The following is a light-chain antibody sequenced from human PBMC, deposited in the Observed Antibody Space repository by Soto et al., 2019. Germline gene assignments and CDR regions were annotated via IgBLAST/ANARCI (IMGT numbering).Light chain of an antibody. Sequence: QSVLTQSPSASASLGASVKLTCTLSSGHSSYAIAWPQQQPEKGPRYLMKLNTDGSHSKGDGIPDRFSGSSSGAERYLTISSLQSEDEADYYCQTWDTGIHVVFGGGTKLTVL. J-gene: IGLJ2*01. CDR2: LNTDGSH. CDR1: SGHSSYA. V-gene: IGLV4-69*01. CDR3: QTWDTGIHVV.